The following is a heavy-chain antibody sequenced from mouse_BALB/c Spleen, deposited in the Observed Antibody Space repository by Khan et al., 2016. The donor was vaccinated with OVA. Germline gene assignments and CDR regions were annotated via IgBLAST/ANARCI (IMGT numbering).Heavy chain of an antibody. Sequence: QIQLVQSGPELVRPGESVKISCKGSGYTFTDYAMHWVKQSHAKSLEWIGVISVYYDDTNYNQKFKGKATMTVDKSSSTAYMELARLTSDDSAIYYCARGGQWLRRGGGNSDYGGQGTTLTVSS. CDR3: ARGGQWLRRGGGNSDY. D-gene: IGHD2-2*01. J-gene: IGHJ2*01. CDR2: ISVYYDDT. V-gene: IGHV1S137*01. CDR1: GYTFTDYA.